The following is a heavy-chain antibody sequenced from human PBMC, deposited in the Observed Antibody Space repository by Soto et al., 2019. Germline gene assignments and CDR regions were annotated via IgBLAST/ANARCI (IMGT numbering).Heavy chain of an antibody. CDR3: ARESFSADHGGYYYYGMDV. CDR2: IIPIFGTA. V-gene: IGHV1-69*01. J-gene: IGHJ6*02. CDR1: GGTFSSYA. D-gene: IGHD3-16*02. Sequence: QVQLVQSGAEVKKPGSSVKVSCKASGGTFSSYAISWVRQAPGQGLEWMGGIIPIFGTANYAQKFQGRVTITADESTSTAYLELSSLRSEDTAVYYCARESFSADHGGYYYYGMDVWGQGTTVTVSS.